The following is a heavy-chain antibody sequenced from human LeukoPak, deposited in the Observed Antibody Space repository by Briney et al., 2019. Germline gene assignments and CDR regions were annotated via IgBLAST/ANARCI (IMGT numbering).Heavy chain of an antibody. D-gene: IGHD2-2*01. Sequence: GGSLRLSCAASGFTFSSYGMHWVRQAPGKGLEWVAVIWYDGSNKYYADSVKGRFTISRDNSKNTLYLQMNSLRAEDTAVYYCAKKSPPDIVVVPAWLEAGNYMDVWGKGTTVTVSS. CDR1: GFTFSSYG. CDR3: AKKSPPDIVVVPAWLEAGNYMDV. V-gene: IGHV3-33*06. J-gene: IGHJ6*03. CDR2: IWYDGSNK.